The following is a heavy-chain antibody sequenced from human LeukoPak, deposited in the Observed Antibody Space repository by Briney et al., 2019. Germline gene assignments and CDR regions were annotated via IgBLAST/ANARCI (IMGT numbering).Heavy chain of an antibody. Sequence: GRSLRLSCAASGFTFSSYGMHWVRQAPGKGLEWVAVIWYDGSNKYYADSVKGRFTISRDNSKNTLYLQMNSLRAEDTAVYYCARKGRDFWSGYFHSPYYYYMDVWGKGTTVTVSS. D-gene: IGHD3-3*01. V-gene: IGHV3-33*01. CDR3: ARKGRDFWSGYFHSPYYYYMDV. J-gene: IGHJ6*03. CDR1: GFTFSSYG. CDR2: IWYDGSNK.